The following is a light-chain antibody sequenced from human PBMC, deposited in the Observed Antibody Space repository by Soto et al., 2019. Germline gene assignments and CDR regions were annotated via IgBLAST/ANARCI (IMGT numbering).Light chain of an antibody. CDR3: LQANTFPIT. Sequence: IQMTQSPSSVSASVGDRVTITCRASQGIGSWLSWYQQKPGKALQLLIYAASSLQSGVPSRFSGSGSGTDFTLTIISLQPEDFETYYCLQANTFPITFGGGTKVELK. CDR2: AAS. V-gene: IGKV1-12*01. CDR1: QGIGSW. J-gene: IGKJ4*01.